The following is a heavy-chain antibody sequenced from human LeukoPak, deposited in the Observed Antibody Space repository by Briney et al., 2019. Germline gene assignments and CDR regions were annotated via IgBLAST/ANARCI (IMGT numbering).Heavy chain of an antibody. D-gene: IGHD2-2*01. CDR2: IKQDGSVK. V-gene: IGHV3-7*03. CDR3: ARDVINLGYCSSTSCYGSFHNWYDP. Sequence: GGSLRLSCAASGFTFSNFWMNWVRQAPGKGLEWVANIKQDGSVKHYVDSVKGRFTISRDNTKNSLYLQMNSLRSEDTAVYYCARDVINLGYCSSTSCYGSFHNWYDPWGQGTLVTVSS. CDR1: GFTFSNFW. J-gene: IGHJ5*02.